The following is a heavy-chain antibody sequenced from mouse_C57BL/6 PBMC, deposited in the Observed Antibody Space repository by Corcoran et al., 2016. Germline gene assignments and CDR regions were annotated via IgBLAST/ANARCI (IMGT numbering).Heavy chain of an antibody. Sequence: VQLQESGPGLVKPSQSLSLTCSVTGYSITSGYYWNWIRQFPGNKLEWMGYISYDGSNNYNPSLKNRISITRDTSKNQFFLKLNSVTTEDTATYYCARGATVHYFDYWGQGTTLTVSS. CDR2: ISYDGSN. D-gene: IGHD1-1*01. V-gene: IGHV3-6*01. J-gene: IGHJ2*01. CDR3: ARGATVHYFDY. CDR1: GYSITSGYY.